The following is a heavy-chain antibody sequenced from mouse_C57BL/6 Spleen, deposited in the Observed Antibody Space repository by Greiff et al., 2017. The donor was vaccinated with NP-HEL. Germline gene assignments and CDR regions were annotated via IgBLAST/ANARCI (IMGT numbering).Heavy chain of an antibody. CDR1: GYSITSGYY. CDR3: AVGGNYDYAMDY. D-gene: IGHD2-1*01. Sequence: EVQLQQSGPGLVKPSQSLSLTCSVTGYSITSGYYWNWIRQFPGNKLEWMGYISYDGSNNYNPSLKNRISITRDTSKNQFFLKLNSVTTEDTATYYCAVGGNYDYAMDYWGQGTSVTVSS. J-gene: IGHJ4*01. V-gene: IGHV3-6*01. CDR2: ISYDGSN.